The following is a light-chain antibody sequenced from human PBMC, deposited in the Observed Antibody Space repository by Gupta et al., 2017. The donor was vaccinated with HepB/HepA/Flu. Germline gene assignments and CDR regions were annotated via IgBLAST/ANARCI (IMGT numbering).Light chain of an antibody. J-gene: IGKJ4*01. CDR2: AAS. CDR3: QQSDSTPLT. V-gene: IGKV1-39*01. CDR1: QSISSY. Sequence: DIQMTQPPSSLSASVGDRVTITCRASQSISSYLNWYQQKPGKAPKLLIYAASSLQSGVPSRFSGSGSGTDFTLTISSLQPEDFATYYCQQSDSTPLTFGGETKVEIQ.